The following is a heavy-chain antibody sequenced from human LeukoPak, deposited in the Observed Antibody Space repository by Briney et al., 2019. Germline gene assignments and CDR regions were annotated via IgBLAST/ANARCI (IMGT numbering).Heavy chain of an antibody. D-gene: IGHD6-13*01. CDR1: GASITSYY. CDR2: IYYSGST. V-gene: IGHV4-39*01. Sequence: PSETLSLTCTVSGASITSYYWSWIRQPPGKGLEWIGSIYYSGSTYYNPSLKSRVTISVDTSKNQFSLKLSSVTAADTAVYYCARPHSSSLFSSYYFDYWGQGTLVTVSS. J-gene: IGHJ4*02. CDR3: ARPHSSSLFSSYYFDY.